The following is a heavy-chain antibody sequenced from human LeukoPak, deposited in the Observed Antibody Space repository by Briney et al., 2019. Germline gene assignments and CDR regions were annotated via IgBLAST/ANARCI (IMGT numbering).Heavy chain of an antibody. J-gene: IGHJ4*02. CDR3: ARLVAVAANYPDY. V-gene: IGHV4-39*01. CDR2: IYYSGST. D-gene: IGHD6-19*01. CDR1: GGSINNSPYY. Sequence: SETLSLTCTVSGGSINNSPYYWGWIRQPPGRGLEWIGNIYYSGSTYYNPSLKSRVTISVDTSKNQFSLRLSSVTAADTAVYYCARLVAVAANYPDYWGQGTLVTVSS.